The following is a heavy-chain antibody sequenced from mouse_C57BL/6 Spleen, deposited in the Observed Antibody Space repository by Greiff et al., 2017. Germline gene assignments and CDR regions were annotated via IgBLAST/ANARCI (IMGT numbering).Heavy chain of an antibody. CDR2: INPSTGGT. CDR1: GYSFTGYY. Sequence: VQLQQSGPELVKPGASVKISCKASGYSFTGYYMNWVKQSPEKSLEWIGEINPSTGGTTYNQKFKAKATLTVDKSSSTAYMQLKSLTSEDSAVYYCARWGGKSDYFDYWGQGTTLTVSS. V-gene: IGHV1-42*01. J-gene: IGHJ2*01. CDR3: ARWGGKSDYFDY.